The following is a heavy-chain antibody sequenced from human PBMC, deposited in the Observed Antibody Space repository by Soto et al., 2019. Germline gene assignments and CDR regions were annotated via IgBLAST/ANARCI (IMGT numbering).Heavy chain of an antibody. CDR3: ARDTGSFKGFGYYYYYYMDV. J-gene: IGHJ6*03. V-gene: IGHV3-72*01. Sequence: GGSLRLSCAASGFTFSDHYMDWVRQAPGKGLEWVGRTRNKANSYTTEYAASVKGRSTISRDDSKNSLYLQMNSLKTEDTAVYYCARDTGSFKGFGYYYYYYMDVWGKGTTVTVSS. D-gene: IGHD3-16*01. CDR1: GFTFSDHY. CDR2: TRNKANSYTT.